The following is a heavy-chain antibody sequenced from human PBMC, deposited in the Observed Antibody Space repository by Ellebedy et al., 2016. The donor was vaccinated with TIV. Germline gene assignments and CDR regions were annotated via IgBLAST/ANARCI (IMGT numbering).Heavy chain of an antibody. CDR1: GFTFSDYY. V-gene: IGHV3-11*04. D-gene: IGHD7-27*01. J-gene: IGHJ6*02. CDR2: ISSSGSTI. CDR3: ARDRAGLGIPESFMDV. Sequence: GESLKISXAASGFTFSDYYMSWVRQAPGKGLEWVSYISSSGSTIYYADSVKGRFTISRDNAKNSLYLQMNSLRAEDTAVYYCARDRAGLGIPESFMDVWGQGTTVTVSS.